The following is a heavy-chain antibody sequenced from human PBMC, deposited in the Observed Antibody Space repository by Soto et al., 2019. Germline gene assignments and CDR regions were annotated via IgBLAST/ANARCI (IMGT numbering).Heavy chain of an antibody. CDR2: IYYSGST. Sequence: PSETLSLTCSVSGGSISSGDYYWSWLRQPPGKGLEWIGYIYYSGSTYYNPSLKSRVTISVDTSKNQFSLKLSSVTAADTAVYYCARGQMGSGYTFGYYYGMDVWGQGTTVTVSS. D-gene: IGHD6-25*01. CDR1: GGSISSGDYY. V-gene: IGHV4-30-4*02. J-gene: IGHJ6*02. CDR3: ARGQMGSGYTFGYYYGMDV.